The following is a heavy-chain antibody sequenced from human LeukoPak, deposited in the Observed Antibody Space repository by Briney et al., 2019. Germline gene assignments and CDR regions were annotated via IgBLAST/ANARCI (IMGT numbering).Heavy chain of an antibody. CDR3: ARRNDFDI. CDR1: GGSISTSY. Sequence: PSETPSLTCTVSGGSISTSYWSWIRQPPGKGLEWIGYIYSSETTVYKPSLKSRVTISADTSKNQFSLKLASVTAADTAIYYCARRNDFDIWGQGTMVTVSS. J-gene: IGHJ3*02. CDR2: IYSSETT. V-gene: IGHV4-4*08.